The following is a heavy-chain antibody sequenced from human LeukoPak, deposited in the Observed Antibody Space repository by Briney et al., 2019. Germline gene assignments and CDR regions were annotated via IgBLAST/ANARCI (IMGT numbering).Heavy chain of an antibody. CDR2: IWYDGSQK. Sequence: PGGSLRLSCAPSGFLYSNYGIHWVRQAPGKGLAWVAVIWYDGSQKYYADSVKGRFTISRDNSKNTVFLQMNSLRAEDTAVYYCARYGSGKNFDYWGQGTPVTVSS. CDR3: ARYGSGKNFDY. D-gene: IGHD3-10*01. J-gene: IGHJ4*02. V-gene: IGHV3-33*01. CDR1: GFLYSNYG.